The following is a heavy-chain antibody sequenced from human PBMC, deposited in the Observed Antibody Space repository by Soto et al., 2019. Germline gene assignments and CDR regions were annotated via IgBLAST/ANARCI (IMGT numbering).Heavy chain of an antibody. CDR3: ARGPIVATSPYDF. Sequence: GGSLRLSCAASGFTFSSYAMTWVRQAPGKGLEWVSAISGSGGSTYYAESVKGRFTISRDDSKNTLFLQMNSLRAEDTAVYSCARGPIVATSPYDFWGQGTLVTVSS. V-gene: IGHV3-23*01. J-gene: IGHJ4*02. CDR1: GFTFSSYA. D-gene: IGHD5-12*01. CDR2: ISGSGGST.